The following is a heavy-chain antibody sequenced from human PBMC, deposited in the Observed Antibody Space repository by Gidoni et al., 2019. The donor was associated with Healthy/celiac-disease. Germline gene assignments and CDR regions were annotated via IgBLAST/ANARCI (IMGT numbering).Heavy chain of an antibody. CDR2: INHSGST. CDR1: GGSFSGYY. D-gene: IGHD3-22*01. V-gene: IGHV4-34*01. Sequence: QVQLQQWGAGLLKPSATLSLTCAVYGGSFSGYYWSWIRQPPGKGLEWIGEINHSGSTNYNPSLKSRVTISVDTSKNQFSLKLSSVTAADTAVYYCARGPTYYYDSSGYPFDYWGQGTLVTVSS. CDR3: ARGPTYYYDSSGYPFDY. J-gene: IGHJ4*02.